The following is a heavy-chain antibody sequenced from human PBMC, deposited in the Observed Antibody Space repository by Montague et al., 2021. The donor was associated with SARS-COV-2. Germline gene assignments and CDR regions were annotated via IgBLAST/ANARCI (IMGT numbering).Heavy chain of an antibody. D-gene: IGHD3-3*01. CDR2: IHYSGST. CDR3: SRGNFGVVIIPYYYYMDV. Sequence: SETLSLTCTVSGGSVSSSNYYWGWIRQPPGKGLEWIGSIHYSGSTYYXPSLKSRVTISLDTSKNQFSSKLNSVTAADTAVYYCSRGNFGVVIIPYYYYMDVWGKGTTVTVSS. CDR1: GGSVSSSNYY. V-gene: IGHV4-39*01. J-gene: IGHJ6*03.